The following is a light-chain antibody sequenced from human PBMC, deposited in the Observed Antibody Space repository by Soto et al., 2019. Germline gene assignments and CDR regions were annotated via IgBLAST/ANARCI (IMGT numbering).Light chain of an antibody. CDR1: QSISSW. V-gene: IGKV1-5*03. Sequence: DIQMTQSPSTLPASVGDRVTITCRASQSISSWLAWYQQKPGKAPKLLIYKASSLESGVPSRFSGSGSGTEFTLTSSSLQPDDFATYFCQQYSGYPFTFGPGTKVDIK. CDR2: KAS. CDR3: QQYSGYPFT. J-gene: IGKJ3*01.